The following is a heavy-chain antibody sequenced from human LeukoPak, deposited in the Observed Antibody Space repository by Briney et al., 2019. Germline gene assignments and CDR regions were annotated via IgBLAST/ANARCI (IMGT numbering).Heavy chain of an antibody. CDR3: ARDAWYHDSSGQDASDI. CDR1: GYIFTSNG. CDR2: ISAYNGNT. V-gene: IGHV1-18*01. D-gene: IGHD3-22*01. Sequence: ASVTVSCKASGYIFTSNGISWVRQAPGQGLEWMGWISAYNGNTKYAQKFQGRVTITTDTSTSTAYMELRSLRSDDTAVYYCARDAWYHDSSGQDASDIWGQGTMVTVSS. J-gene: IGHJ3*02.